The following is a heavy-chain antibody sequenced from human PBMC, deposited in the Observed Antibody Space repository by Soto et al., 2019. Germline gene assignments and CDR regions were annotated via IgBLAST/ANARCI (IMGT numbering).Heavy chain of an antibody. J-gene: IGHJ4*02. CDR3: ARQRTTVVTQAYFDH. V-gene: IGHV4-39*01. CDR2: IYYSGRT. D-gene: IGHD2-21*02. CDR1: GESISSSSYY. Sequence: LPETLSLTCIVSGESISSSSYYWGWIRQPPGKGLEWIGSIYYSGRTYYNPSFKSRVTISIDTSKIQFSLKLSSVTATDTAVYYCARQRTTVVTQAYFDHWGQGALVTVSS.